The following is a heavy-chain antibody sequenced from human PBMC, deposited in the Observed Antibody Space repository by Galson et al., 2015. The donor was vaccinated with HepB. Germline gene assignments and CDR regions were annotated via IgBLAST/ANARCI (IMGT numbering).Heavy chain of an antibody. Sequence: SETLSLTRTVSGDSIRRYYWSWIRQPPGKGLEWIAYIYHSGSTNYNPSLKSRVTISVDTSKNQFSLKLSSVTAADTAVYYCARTSGWDFDYWGQGTPVIVSS. D-gene: IGHD6-19*01. CDR1: GDSIRRYY. CDR3: ARTSGWDFDY. CDR2: IYHSGST. V-gene: IGHV4-59*01. J-gene: IGHJ4*02.